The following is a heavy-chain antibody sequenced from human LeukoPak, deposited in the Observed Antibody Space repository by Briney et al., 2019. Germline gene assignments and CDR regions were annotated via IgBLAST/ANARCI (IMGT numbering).Heavy chain of an antibody. Sequence: GGSLRLSCAASGFTFSSYGMHWVRQAPGKGLEWVAVTSYDGSNKYYADSVKGRFTISRDNSKNTLYLQMNSLRADDTAVYYCAKGGWSSYFDYWGLGTLVTVSS. J-gene: IGHJ4*02. CDR1: GFTFSSYG. CDR3: AKGGWSSYFDY. CDR2: TSYDGSNK. V-gene: IGHV3-30*18. D-gene: IGHD6-19*01.